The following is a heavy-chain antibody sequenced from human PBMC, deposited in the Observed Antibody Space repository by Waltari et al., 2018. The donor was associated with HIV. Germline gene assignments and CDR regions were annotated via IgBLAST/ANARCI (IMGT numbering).Heavy chain of an antibody. CDR3: ARGYCSGGSCYPFDY. J-gene: IGHJ4*02. CDR1: GFTFSSYS. V-gene: IGHV3-21*01. D-gene: IGHD2-15*01. Sequence: EVQLVESGGGLVKPGGSLRPSCAASGFTFSSYSLNWVRQAPGKGLEWVSSISSSSSYIYYADSVKGRFTISRDNAKNSLYLQKNSLRAEDTAVYYCARGYCSGGSCYPFDYWGQGTLVTVSS. CDR2: ISSSSSYI.